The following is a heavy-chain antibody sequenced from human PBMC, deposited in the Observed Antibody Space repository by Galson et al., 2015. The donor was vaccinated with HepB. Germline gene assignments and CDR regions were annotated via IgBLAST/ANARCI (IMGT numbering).Heavy chain of an antibody. V-gene: IGHV3-33*08. D-gene: IGHD6-19*01. CDR2: IWYDGSNK. J-gene: IGHJ5*02. CDR1: GFTFSSYG. CDR3: ARDKLVSGGWYGISGWFDP. Sequence: SLRLSCAASGFTFSSYGMHWVRQAPGKGLEWVAVIWYDGSNKYYADSVKGRFTISRDNSKNTLYLQMNSLRAEDTAVYYCARDKLVSGGWYGISGWFDPWGQGTLVTVSS.